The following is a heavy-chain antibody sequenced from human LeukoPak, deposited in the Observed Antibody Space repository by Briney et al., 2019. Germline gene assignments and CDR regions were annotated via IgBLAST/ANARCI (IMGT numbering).Heavy chain of an antibody. D-gene: IGHD1-1*01. J-gene: IGHJ4*02. CDR2: INPNSGGT. V-gene: IGHV1-2*02. Sequence: ASVKVSCKASGYTFTGYYMHWVRQAPGQGLEWMGWINPNSGGTNYAQKFQGRVTMTRDTSISTAYMELSRLRSDDTAVYYCARVAETTGALDYWGQGTLVTVSS. CDR3: ARVAETTGALDY. CDR1: GYTFTGYY.